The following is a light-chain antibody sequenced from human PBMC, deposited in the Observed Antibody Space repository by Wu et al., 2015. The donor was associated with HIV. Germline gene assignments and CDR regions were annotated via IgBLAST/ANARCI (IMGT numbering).Light chain of an antibody. V-gene: IGKV1-9*01. CDR1: QGIHNY. CDR3: QQLNSSPWP. CDR2: AAS. J-gene: IGKJ4*01. Sequence: IQLTQSPSALSASVGDRVTITCRASQGIHNYLAWFQQQPGKAPKLLIYAASTLQSGVPSRFSGSGYGTGFTLTISSLQPEDFATYYCQQLNSSPWPFGGGTKVEI.